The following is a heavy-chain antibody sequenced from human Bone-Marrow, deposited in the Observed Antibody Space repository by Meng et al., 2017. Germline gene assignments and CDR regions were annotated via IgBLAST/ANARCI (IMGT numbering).Heavy chain of an antibody. V-gene: IGHV4-34*01. CDR1: GGSFSGYY. CDR2: INHSESN. Sequence: HGQLQQWGAGGLKPSGTPSLTCAVYGGSFSGYYWSWNRQPPGEGLEWIGEINHSESNNYNPSLKSRVTITVDTSKNQFSLKLSSVTAADTAVYYCARGVVRNWNYLPWGQGTLVTVSS. J-gene: IGHJ5*02. CDR3: ARGVVRNWNYLP. D-gene: IGHD1-7*01.